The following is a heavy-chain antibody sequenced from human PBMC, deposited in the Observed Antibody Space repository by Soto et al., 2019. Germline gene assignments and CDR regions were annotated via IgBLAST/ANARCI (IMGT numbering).Heavy chain of an antibody. Sequence: QVQLVESGGGVVQPGTSLRLTCAGSGFTFSRNGMHWVRQAPGKGLEWVALVSYDGSQKYYVDSVKGRFTISRDNSENTLYLQMNSLRPEDTAVYYCAILVGGYMSDNSGKYESWGQGTLVTVSS. CDR1: GFTFSRNG. CDR2: VSYDGSQK. D-gene: IGHD3-22*01. CDR3: AILVGGYMSDNSGKYES. V-gene: IGHV3-30*03. J-gene: IGHJ5*02.